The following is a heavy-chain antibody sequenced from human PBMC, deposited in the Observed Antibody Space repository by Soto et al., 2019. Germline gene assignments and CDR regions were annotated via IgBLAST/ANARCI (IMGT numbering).Heavy chain of an antibody. D-gene: IGHD2-8*01. CDR1: VFTVSSNY. J-gene: IGHJ6*01. CDR2: IYSGGST. Sequence: PVVSLRLSCSSSVFTVSSNYISWFRQAPGKGLEWVSVIYSGGSTYYADSVRGRLTIYRDNSKNTLYLQMKSLRAEDTAVYYCERDTNETRQGMEVWGQGNTVNVSS. V-gene: IGHV3-53*01. CDR3: ERDTNETRQGMEV.